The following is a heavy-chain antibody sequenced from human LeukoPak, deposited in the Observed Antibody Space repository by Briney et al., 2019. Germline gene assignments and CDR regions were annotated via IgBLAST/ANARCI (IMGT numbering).Heavy chain of an antibody. CDR3: AKDRIWSGYSKYYFDC. D-gene: IGHD3-3*01. J-gene: IGHJ4*02. Sequence: GGSLRLYCAGSGFTFSSYAMNWVRQAPGKGLEWVSGISGSGGSTYYADSVKGRFTISRDNSKNTLYLQMNSLRAEDAAIYYCAKDRIWSGYSKYYFDCWGQGTLVTVSS. V-gene: IGHV3-23*01. CDR2: ISGSGGST. CDR1: GFTFSSYA.